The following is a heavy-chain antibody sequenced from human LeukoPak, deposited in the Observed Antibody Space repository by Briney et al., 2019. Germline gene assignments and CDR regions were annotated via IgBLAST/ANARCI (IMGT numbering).Heavy chain of an antibody. J-gene: IGHJ4*02. V-gene: IGHV4-30-4*08. CDR3: ARVDYGGKGVFDY. CDR2: IYYSGST. CDR1: GGSISNGDYY. Sequence: PSETLSLTCTVSGGSISNGDYYWSWIRQPPGKALEWIGYIYYSGSTYYNPSLKSRVTISVDTSKNQFSLKLSSVTAADTAVYYCARVDYGGKGVFDYWGQGTLVTVSS. D-gene: IGHD4-23*01.